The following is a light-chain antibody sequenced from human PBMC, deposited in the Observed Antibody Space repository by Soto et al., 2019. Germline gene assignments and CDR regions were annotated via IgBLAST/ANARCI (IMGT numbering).Light chain of an antibody. CDR1: SSNIGKNY. CDR3: ATWDSSLSAWL. V-gene: IGLV1-51*01. Sequence: QSVFTQPPSLSAAHGHTVTISSSGGSSNIGKNYVSWYQQVAGTTPKLLIFDNNKRPSGIPDRFSGSKSGTSATLGIAGRQTGDAADYYCATWDSSLSAWLFGGGTQLTVL. CDR2: DNN. J-gene: IGLJ3*02.